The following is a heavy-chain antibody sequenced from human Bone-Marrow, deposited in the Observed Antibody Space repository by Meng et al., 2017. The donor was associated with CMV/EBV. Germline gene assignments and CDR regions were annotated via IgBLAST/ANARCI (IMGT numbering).Heavy chain of an antibody. CDR2: IWYDGSNK. J-gene: IGHJ4*01. CDR1: GFTFSSYG. Sequence: GESLKISCAASGFTFSSYGMHWVRQAPGKGLEWVAFIWYDGSNKYYADSVKGRFTISRDNAKNSLFLQMNSLRAEDTAVYYCARDLMNVYAFWSGYSTGGGFDYWGPGTLVTVSS. D-gene: IGHD3-3*01. V-gene: IGHV3-33*01. CDR3: ARDLMNVYAFWSGYSTGGGFDY.